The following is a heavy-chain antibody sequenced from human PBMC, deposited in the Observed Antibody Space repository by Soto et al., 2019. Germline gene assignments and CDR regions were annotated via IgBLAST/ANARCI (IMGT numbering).Heavy chain of an antibody. CDR1: GGSFSGYF. CDR3: ARDLSGYYSGMDV. V-gene: IGHV4-34*01. J-gene: IGHJ6*01. Sequence: SETLPLTWAVYGGSFSGYFWNFVRQPPGKGLSGIGEFNHMRSTKYNPPLKSRVTLSVDTSKNPFSLRVFSGTAADTAVYYCARDLSGYYSGMDVWGQGTTVT. CDR2: FNHMRST.